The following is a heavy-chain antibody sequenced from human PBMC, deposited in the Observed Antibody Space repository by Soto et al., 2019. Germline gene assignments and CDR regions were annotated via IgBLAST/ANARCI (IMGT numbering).Heavy chain of an antibody. J-gene: IGHJ4*02. D-gene: IGHD6-13*01. CDR2: IFHSGAT. CDR1: VDSINTSY. Sequence: PSETLSLTCAVSVDSINTSYWIWIRQPPGKRLEWIGHIFHSGATTYNPSLDSRVSMSVDTSKNQFSLKLNSVDAADTAVYYCAKYRRTEAEGFTLDYWGRGALVTVSS. CDR3: AKYRRTEAEGFTLDY. V-gene: IGHV4-59*03.